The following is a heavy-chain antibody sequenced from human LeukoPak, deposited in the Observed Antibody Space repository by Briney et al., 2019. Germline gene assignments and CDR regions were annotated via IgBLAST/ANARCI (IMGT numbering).Heavy chain of an antibody. CDR3: ARVGGGWYNPFDY. CDR2: IYYSGST. CDR1: GGSISSSSYY. J-gene: IGHJ4*02. D-gene: IGHD6-19*01. V-gene: IGHV4-39*07. Sequence: ASETLSLTCTVSGGSISSSSYYWGWIRQPPGKGLEWIGSIYYSGSTYYNPSLKSRVTISVDTSKNQFSLKLSSVTAADTAVYYCARVGGGWYNPFDYWGQGTLVTVSS.